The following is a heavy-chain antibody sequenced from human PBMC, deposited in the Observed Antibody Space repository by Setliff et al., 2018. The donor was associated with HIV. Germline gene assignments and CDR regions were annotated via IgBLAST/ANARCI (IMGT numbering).Heavy chain of an antibody. J-gene: IGHJ4*02. D-gene: IGHD3-3*01. V-gene: IGHV7-4-1*02. CDR2: INTATGSP. CDR3: ARDGADYNFRSGTHPFDI. Sequence: ASVKVSCKASGYTFNTYPINWVRQAPGQGLESMGWINTATGSPRFAQGFRGRFGFSLDASVTTTYLHINNLEAADSAIYYCARDGADYNFRSGTHPFDIWGQGTLVTVSS. CDR1: GYTFNTYP.